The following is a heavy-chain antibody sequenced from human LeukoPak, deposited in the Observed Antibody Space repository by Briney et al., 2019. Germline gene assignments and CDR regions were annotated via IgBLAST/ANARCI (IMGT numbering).Heavy chain of an antibody. J-gene: IGHJ4*02. CDR2: MSYDGSNK. D-gene: IGHD3-10*01. Sequence: GSLRLSCAASGFTFSSYAMDWVRQAPGKGLEWVAVMSYDGSNKYYADSVKGRFTISRDNSKNTLYLQMNSLRAEDTAVYYCAKEGIQWFGELAPLPYYFDYWGQGTLVTVSS. V-gene: IGHV3-30*04. CDR1: GFTFSSYA. CDR3: AKEGIQWFGELAPLPYYFDY.